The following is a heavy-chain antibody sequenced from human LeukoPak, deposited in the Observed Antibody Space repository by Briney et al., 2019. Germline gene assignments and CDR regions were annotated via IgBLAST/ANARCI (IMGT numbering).Heavy chain of an antibody. V-gene: IGHV3-23*01. J-gene: IGHJ5*02. CDR1: GITLSNYG. CDR3: ARENSSGYYTENWFDP. Sequence: GGSLRLSCAVSGITLSNYGMSWVRQAPGKGLEWVAGISGSGGGTNYADSVKGRFTISRDNSKNTLYLQTNSLRAEDTAVYYCARENSSGYYTENWFDPWGQGTLVTVSS. CDR2: ISGSGGGT. D-gene: IGHD3-3*01.